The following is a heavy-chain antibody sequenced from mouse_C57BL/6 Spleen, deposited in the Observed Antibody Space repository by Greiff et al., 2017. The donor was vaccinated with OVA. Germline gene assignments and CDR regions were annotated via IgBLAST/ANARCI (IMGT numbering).Heavy chain of an antibody. J-gene: IGHJ2*01. Sequence: VQLQQSGPELVKPGASVKISCKASGYSFTSYYIHWVKQRPGQGLEWIGWIYPGSGNTKYNETFKGKATLTADTSSSTAYMQLSSLTSEDSAVYYCARGGANWDLDYWGQGTTLTVSS. V-gene: IGHV1-66*01. CDR3: ARGGANWDLDY. D-gene: IGHD4-1*01. CDR2: IYPGSGNT. CDR1: GYSFTSYY.